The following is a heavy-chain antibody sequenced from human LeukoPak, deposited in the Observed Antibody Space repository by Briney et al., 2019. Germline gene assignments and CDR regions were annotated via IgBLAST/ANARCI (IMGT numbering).Heavy chain of an antibody. J-gene: IGHJ4*02. V-gene: IGHV5-51*01. CDR3: ARQDGRALYYFDY. Sequence: GESLKISRKGSGYTFTNYWIAWVRQMPGKGLEWMGIIYPADSDTRYSPSFQGQVTISADKSTSTAYLQWSSLKASDTAMYYCARQDGRALYYFDYWGQRTLVTVSS. CDR1: GYTFTNYW. CDR2: IYPADSDT. D-gene: IGHD5-24*01.